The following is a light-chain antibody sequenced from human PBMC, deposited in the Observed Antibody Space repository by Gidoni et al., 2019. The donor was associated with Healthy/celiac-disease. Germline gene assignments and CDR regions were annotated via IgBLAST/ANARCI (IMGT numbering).Light chain of an antibody. CDR1: QGISNY. CDR2: AAS. V-gene: IGKV1-27*01. CDR3: QKYNSALALT. J-gene: IGKJ4*01. Sequence: DIQMTQSPSSLSASVGDRVTITCRASQGISNYLALYQQKPGKVPKLLIYAASTLQSGVPSRFSGSGSGTDFTLTISSLQPEDVATYYCQKYNSALALTFGGGTKVEIK.